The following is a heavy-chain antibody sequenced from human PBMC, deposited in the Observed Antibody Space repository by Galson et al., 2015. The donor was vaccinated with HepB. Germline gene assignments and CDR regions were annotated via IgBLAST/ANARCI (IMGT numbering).Heavy chain of an antibody. CDR1: GFTFSGSA. CDR2: IRSSAYSHAT. Sequence: SLRLSCAASGFTFSGSAIHWVRQASGKGLEWVGRIRSSAYSHATEYTASVKARFTIARDDSKNTAFLHMKSLRIEDTAVYYCVRLGDFSGHSSAWGQGTLVTVSS. D-gene: IGHD3-22*01. CDR3: VRLGDFSGHSSA. J-gene: IGHJ4*02. V-gene: IGHV3-73*01.